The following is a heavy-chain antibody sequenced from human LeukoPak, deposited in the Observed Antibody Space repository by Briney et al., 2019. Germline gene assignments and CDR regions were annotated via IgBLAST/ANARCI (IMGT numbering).Heavy chain of an antibody. V-gene: IGHV3-30*03. J-gene: IGHJ6*02. CDR3: ARDRYYYDSSGYYWNYYYGMDV. D-gene: IGHD3-22*01. Sequence: GGSLRLSCAASGFTFSSYGMHWVRQAPGKGLEWVAVISYDGSNKYYADSVKGRFTISRDNSKNTLYLQMNSLRAEDTAVYYCARDRYYYDSSGYYWNYYYGMDVWGQGTTVTVSS. CDR1: GFTFSSYG. CDR2: ISYDGSNK.